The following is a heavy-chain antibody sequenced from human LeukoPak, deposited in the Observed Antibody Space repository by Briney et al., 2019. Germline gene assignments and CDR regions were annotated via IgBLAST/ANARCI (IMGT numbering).Heavy chain of an antibody. Sequence: ASVKVSCKASGYTFTDYGVSWVRQAPGQGLEGMGWISGSNVNTNYEQKVQGRVTMTTDTSTSTAYMELRSLRSDDTAVYYCARAGATLTRLFDFWGQGTLVTVSS. CDR3: ARAGATLTRLFDF. J-gene: IGHJ4*02. D-gene: IGHD4-11*01. V-gene: IGHV1-18*01. CDR1: GYTFTDYG. CDR2: ISGSNVNT.